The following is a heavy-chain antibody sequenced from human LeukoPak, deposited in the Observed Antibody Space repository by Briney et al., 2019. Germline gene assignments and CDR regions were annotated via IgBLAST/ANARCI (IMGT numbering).Heavy chain of an antibody. CDR1: GFTFDDYA. V-gene: IGHV4-34*01. Sequence: LRLSCIASGFTFDDYAMHWVRQAPGKGLEWIGEINHSGSTNYNPSLKSRVTISVDTSKNQFSLKLSSVTAADTAVYYCARGTHYDFWSGYYPYYFDYWGQGTLVTVSS. D-gene: IGHD3-3*01. J-gene: IGHJ4*02. CDR3: ARGTHYDFWSGYYPYYFDY. CDR2: INHSGST.